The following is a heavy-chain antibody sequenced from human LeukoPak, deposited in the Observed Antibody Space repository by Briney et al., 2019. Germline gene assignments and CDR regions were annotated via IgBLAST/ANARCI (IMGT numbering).Heavy chain of an antibody. CDR1: GFSFSTSW. CDR3: ARDQSQAGPTTVDY. J-gene: IGHJ4*02. CDR2: ISSDGTNT. D-gene: IGHD1-14*01. Sequence: GGSLRLSCVASGFSFSTSWMHWVRQAPGKGLLWLSRISSDGTNTKYADSVEGRFTISRDNAKNTLYLQMNSLRAEDTAVYYCARDQSQAGPTTVDYWGQGTLVTVSS. V-gene: IGHV3-74*03.